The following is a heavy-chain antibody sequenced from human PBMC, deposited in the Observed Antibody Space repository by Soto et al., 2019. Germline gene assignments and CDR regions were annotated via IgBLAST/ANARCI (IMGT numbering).Heavy chain of an antibody. CDR1: GYTFTGYY. D-gene: IGHD3-10*01. J-gene: IGHJ5*02. CDR2: VNPISGDT. CDR3: AREEGFRITMDRGRWFDP. V-gene: IGHV1-2*02. Sequence: ASVKVSCKASGYTFTGYYLHWVRQAPGQGLEWMGWVNPISGDTNYAQKFQDRVIMTRDRSITTVHMELSRLRSDDTAVYYCAREEGFRITMDRGRWFDPWGQGTLVTVSS.